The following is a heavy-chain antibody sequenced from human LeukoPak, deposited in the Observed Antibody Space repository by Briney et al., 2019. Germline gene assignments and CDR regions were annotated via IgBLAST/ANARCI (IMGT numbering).Heavy chain of an antibody. Sequence: GGSLRLSCAASGFTFSTYTMNWVRQAPGKGLEWVSSISSTSSSIYYADSVRGRFTISRDNAKNSLYLQMSSLRAEDTAVYYCAGSRGLDYWGQGTLVTFSS. CDR2: ISSTSSSI. D-gene: IGHD3-10*01. CDR3: AGSRGLDY. V-gene: IGHV3-21*01. CDR1: GFTFSTYT. J-gene: IGHJ4*02.